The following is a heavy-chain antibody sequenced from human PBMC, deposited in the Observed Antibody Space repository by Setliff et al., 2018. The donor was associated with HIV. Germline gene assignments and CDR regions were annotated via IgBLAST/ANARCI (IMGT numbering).Heavy chain of an antibody. V-gene: IGHV1-3*01. CDR3: ASNSYYDSSGYRPSDAFDI. D-gene: IGHD3-22*01. J-gene: IGHJ3*02. Sequence: ASVKVSCKASRYTFTSYAMHWVRQAPGQRLEWMGWINAGNGNTKYSQKFQGRVTITRDTSASTAYMELSSLRSEDTAVYYCASNSYYDSSGYRPSDAFDIWGQGIMVTVSS. CDR1: RYTFTSYA. CDR2: INAGNGNT.